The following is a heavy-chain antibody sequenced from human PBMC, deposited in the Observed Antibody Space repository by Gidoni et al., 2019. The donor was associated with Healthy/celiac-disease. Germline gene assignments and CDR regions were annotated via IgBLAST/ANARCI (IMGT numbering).Heavy chain of an antibody. D-gene: IGHD1-1*01. J-gene: IGHJ3*02. CDR1: GGSISSYY. CDR3: ARRHNWNDDAFDI. V-gene: IGHV4-4*07. Sequence: QVQLQESGPGPVKPSETLSLTCPVSGGSISSYYGSWIRQPAGKGLEWIGRIYTSGSTNYNPSLKSRVTMSVDTSKNQFSLKLSAVTAADTAVYYCARRHNWNDDAFDIWGQGTMVTVSS. CDR2: IYTSGST.